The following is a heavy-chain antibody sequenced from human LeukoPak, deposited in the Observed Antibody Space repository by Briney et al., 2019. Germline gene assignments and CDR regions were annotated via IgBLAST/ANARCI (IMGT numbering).Heavy chain of an antibody. CDR3: AREAVADYYYYGMDV. CDR1: GGSLSSYY. V-gene: IGHV4-59*01. D-gene: IGHD6-19*01. CDR2: IYYSGST. Sequence: PSETLSLTCTVSGGSLSSYYWSWIRQPPGKGLEWIGYIYYSGSTNYNPSLKSRVTVSVDSSKNQFSLKLSSVTAADTAVYYCAREAVADYYYYGMDVWGKGTTVTVSA. J-gene: IGHJ6*04.